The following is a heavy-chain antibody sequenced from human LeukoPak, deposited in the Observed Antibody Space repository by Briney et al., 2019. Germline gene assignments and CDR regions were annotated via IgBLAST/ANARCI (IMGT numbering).Heavy chain of an antibody. CDR1: GYTFTGYY. CDR2: INPNSGGT. V-gene: IGHV1-2*02. Sequence: GASVKVSCKASGYTFTGYYMHWVRQAPGQGLEWMGWINPNSGGTNYAQKFQGRVTMTRDTSISTAYMELSRLRSDDTAVYYCARAGQQWLVPHWFDPWGQGTLVTVSS. CDR3: ARAGQQWLVPHWFDP. J-gene: IGHJ5*02. D-gene: IGHD6-19*01.